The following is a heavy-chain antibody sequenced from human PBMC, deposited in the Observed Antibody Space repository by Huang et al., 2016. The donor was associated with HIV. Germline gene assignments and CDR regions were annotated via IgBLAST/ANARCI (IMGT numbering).Heavy chain of an antibody. J-gene: IGHJ4*02. CDR2: VYQSGST. CDR1: GDFISSTNYY. D-gene: IGHD6-13*01. CDR3: ASQHIGAAATWF. Sequence: QLQLQESGPGQVKPSETLSLTCTVSGDFISSTNYYWGWIRQSPGKGLGWVGSVYQSGSTNYHPSLKSRVTLSVDTSRNQFALRWNSVTAADTAVYYCASQHIGAAATWFWGRGTQVAVSS. V-gene: IGHV4-39*01.